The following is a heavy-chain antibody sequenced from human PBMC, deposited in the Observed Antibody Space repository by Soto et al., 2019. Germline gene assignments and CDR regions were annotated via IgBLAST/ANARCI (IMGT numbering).Heavy chain of an antibody. V-gene: IGHV4-39*01. D-gene: IGHD3-22*01. CDR3: ARHRFRQYYDDSSGYHYWYFVL. CDR2: IYYSGST. J-gene: IGHJ2*01. CDR1: GGSISSSSYY. Sequence: QLQLQESGPGLVKPSETLSLTCTVSGGSISSSSYYWGWIRQPPGKGLEWIGSIYYSGSTYYNPFVSSRVHISVYSSNCQCSRRRSSVTVADTAVYYCARHRFRQYYDDSSGYHYWYFVLWGRGTLVTVSS.